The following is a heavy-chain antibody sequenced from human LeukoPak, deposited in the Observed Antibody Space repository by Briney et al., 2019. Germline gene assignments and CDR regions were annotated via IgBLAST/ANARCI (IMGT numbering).Heavy chain of an antibody. CDR3: ARSDSSGRYGGYYYYYMDV. CDR1: GYTFTSYG. J-gene: IGHJ6*03. Sequence: ASVKLSCKASGYTFTSYGFTWVRQAPGQGLEWMGWISAYNGNTNYAQKFQGRVTMTTDTSTSTAYMELRSLRSDDTAVYYCARSDSSGRYGGYYYYYMDVWGKGTTVTVSS. D-gene: IGHD6-19*01. CDR2: ISAYNGNT. V-gene: IGHV1-18*01.